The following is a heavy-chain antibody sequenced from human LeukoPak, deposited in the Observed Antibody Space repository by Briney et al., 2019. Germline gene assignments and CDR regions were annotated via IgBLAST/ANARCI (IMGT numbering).Heavy chain of an antibody. CDR2: IYYSGST. D-gene: IGHD5-18*01. J-gene: IGHJ4*02. Sequence: SETLSLTCTVSGGSISSSSYYWGWIRQPPGKGLEWIGSIYYSGSTYYNPSLKSRVTISVDTSKNQFSLKLSSVTAADTAVYYCARVGGYSYGPFDYWGQGTLVTVSS. CDR1: GGSISSSSYY. V-gene: IGHV4-39*07. CDR3: ARVGGYSYGPFDY.